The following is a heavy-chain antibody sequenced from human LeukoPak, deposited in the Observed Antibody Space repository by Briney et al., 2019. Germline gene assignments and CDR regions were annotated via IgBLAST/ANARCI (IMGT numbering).Heavy chain of an antibody. D-gene: IGHD6-19*01. CDR3: ARPTSSGWYSFDY. CDR1: GGSISSSSYY. V-gene: IGHV4-39*01. CDR2: IYYSGST. J-gene: IGHJ4*02. Sequence: SETLSLTCTVSGGSISSSSYYWGWIRQPPGKGLEWIGSIYYSGSTYYNPSLKSRVTISVDTSKNQFSLKLSSVTAADTAVYYCARPTSSGWYSFDYWGQGTLVTVSS.